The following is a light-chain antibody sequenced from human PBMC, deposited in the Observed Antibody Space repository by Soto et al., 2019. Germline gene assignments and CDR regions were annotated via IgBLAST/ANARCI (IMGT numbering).Light chain of an antibody. Sequence: EIVMTQSPATLSVSPGERATLSCSASQSISGELSWYQQRPGQPPRLLIYVVSTRATGVPDRFSGSGSVTDFTLNVSGLQYEDFAVYYCQQGHDWPLTFGQGTRLDI. CDR3: QQGHDWPLT. V-gene: IGKV3-15*01. CDR1: QSISGE. CDR2: VVS. J-gene: IGKJ2*01.